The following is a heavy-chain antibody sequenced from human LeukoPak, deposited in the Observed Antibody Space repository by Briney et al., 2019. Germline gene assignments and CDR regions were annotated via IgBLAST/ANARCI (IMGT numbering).Heavy chain of an antibody. CDR3: ATYSSLNTREFQY. D-gene: IGHD3-22*01. CDR2: IRQDGGET. Sequence: GGSLRLSCEASGLTFSRDWMGWVRQAPGKGLEWVANIRQDGGETYYGDSVKGRFIISRDNAKNSLFLQMNRLRAEDTAVYYCATYSSLNTREFQYWGQGTLVTVSP. J-gene: IGHJ1*01. V-gene: IGHV3-7*01. CDR1: GLTFSRDW.